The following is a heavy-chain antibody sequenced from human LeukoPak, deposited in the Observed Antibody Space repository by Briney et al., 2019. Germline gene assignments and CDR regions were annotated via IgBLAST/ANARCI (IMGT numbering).Heavy chain of an antibody. Sequence: ASVKVSCEATGYTFTAYYMHWVRQAPGQGLEWMGWINPKDGDTNFAQTFQGRVTMTRDTSISTAYMELSSLRSDDTAVYYCARDYYDSSGYYTSGYYGIPDYWGQGTLVTVSS. CDR2: INPKDGDT. CDR3: ARDYYDSSGYYTSGYYGIPDY. J-gene: IGHJ4*02. CDR1: GYTFTAYY. D-gene: IGHD3-22*01. V-gene: IGHV1-2*02.